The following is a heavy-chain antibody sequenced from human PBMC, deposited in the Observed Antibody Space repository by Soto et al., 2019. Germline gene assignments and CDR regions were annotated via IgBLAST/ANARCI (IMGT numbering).Heavy chain of an antibody. CDR3: ARAGRYCSSTSCYIGYYYYYGMDV. J-gene: IGHJ6*04. V-gene: IGHV4-34*01. D-gene: IGHD2-2*02. CDR1: GGSFSGYY. Sequence: PAETLSLTCAVYGGSFSGYYWSWIRQPPGKGLEWIGEINHSGSTNYNPSLKSRVAISVDTSKNQFSLKLSSVTAADTAVYYCARAGRYCSSTSCYIGYYYYYGMDVGGKGTTVTVS. CDR2: INHSGST.